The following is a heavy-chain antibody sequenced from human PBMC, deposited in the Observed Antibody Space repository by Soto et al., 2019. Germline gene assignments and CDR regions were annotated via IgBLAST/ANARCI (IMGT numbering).Heavy chain of an antibody. Sequence: ASVKVSCKDSGYTFTGYYMHWVRQAPGQGLEWMGWINPNSGGTNYAQKFQGWVTMTRDTSISTAYMELSRLRSDDTAVYYCARGQRLRYFDWLLDLDYWGQGTLVTVSS. D-gene: IGHD3-9*01. CDR1: GYTFTGYY. CDR3: ARGQRLRYFDWLLDLDY. CDR2: INPNSGGT. V-gene: IGHV1-2*04. J-gene: IGHJ4*02.